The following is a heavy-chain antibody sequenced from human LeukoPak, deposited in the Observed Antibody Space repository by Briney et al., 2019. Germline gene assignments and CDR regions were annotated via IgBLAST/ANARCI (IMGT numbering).Heavy chain of an antibody. CDR1: GGSISSGGYY. V-gene: IGHV4-31*03. CDR2: IYYSGST. D-gene: IGHD2-15*01. J-gene: IGHJ4*02. Sequence: PSETLSLTCTVSGGSISSGGYYWSWIRQHPGKGLEWIGYIYYSGSTYYNPSLKSRVTISVDTSKNQFSLKLSTVTAADAAVYYCARDGGQQTAIDYWGQGTVVTVSS. CDR3: ARDGGQQTAIDY.